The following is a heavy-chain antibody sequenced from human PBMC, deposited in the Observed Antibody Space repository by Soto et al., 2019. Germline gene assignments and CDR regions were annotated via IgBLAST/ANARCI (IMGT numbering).Heavy chain of an antibody. CDR2: ISSSSSYI. D-gene: IGHD6-19*01. Sequence: GSLRLSCAASGFTFSSYSMNWVRQAPGKGLEWVSSISSSSSYIYYADSVKGRFTISRDNAKNSLYLQMNSLRAEDTAVYYCARDPDSSGWYSFAYAIWGQGTMVTVSS. V-gene: IGHV3-21*01. J-gene: IGHJ3*02. CDR1: GFTFSSYS. CDR3: ARDPDSSGWYSFAYAI.